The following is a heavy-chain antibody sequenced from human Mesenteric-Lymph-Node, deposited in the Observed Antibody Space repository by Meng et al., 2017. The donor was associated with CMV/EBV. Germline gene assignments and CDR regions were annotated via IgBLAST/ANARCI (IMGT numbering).Heavy chain of an antibody. D-gene: IGHD3-3*01. CDR1: GFTVSSNY. J-gene: IGHJ2*01. CDR2: IYSVDTT. Sequence: GGSLRLSCAASGFTVSSNYMNWVRQAPGKGLEWVSIIYSVDTTYYIDSVKGRFTISRDNSKNTLYLQMNSLRVEDTAVYYCARDFLGGYFDLWGRGTLVTVSS. V-gene: IGHV3-53*01. CDR3: ARDFLGGYFDL.